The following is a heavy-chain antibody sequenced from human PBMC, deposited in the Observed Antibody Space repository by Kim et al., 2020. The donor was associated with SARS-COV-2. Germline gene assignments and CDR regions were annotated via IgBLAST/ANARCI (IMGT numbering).Heavy chain of an antibody. D-gene: IGHD1-26*01. V-gene: IGHV3-33*06. J-gene: IGHJ3*02. Sequence: GGSLRLSCAASGFTFSSYGMHWVRQAPGKGLEWVAVIWYDGSNKYYADSVKGRFTISRDNSKNTLYLQMNSLRAEDTAVYYCAKDDVGASAFDIWGQGTMVTVSS. CDR1: GFTFSSYG. CDR2: IWYDGSNK. CDR3: AKDDVGASAFDI.